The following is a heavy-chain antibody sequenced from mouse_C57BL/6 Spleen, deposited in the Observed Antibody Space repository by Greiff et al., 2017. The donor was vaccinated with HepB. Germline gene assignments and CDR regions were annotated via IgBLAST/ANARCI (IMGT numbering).Heavy chain of an antibody. Sequence: QVQLQQSGAELARPGASVKLSCKASGYTFTSYGISWVKQRTGQGLEWIGEIYPRSGNTYYNEKFKGKATLTADKSSSTAYMELRSLTSEDSAVYFCARGAYDYDSSWFAYWGQGTLVTVSA. D-gene: IGHD2-4*01. CDR2: IYPRSGNT. J-gene: IGHJ3*01. CDR3: ARGAYDYDSSWFAY. CDR1: GYTFTSYG. V-gene: IGHV1-81*01.